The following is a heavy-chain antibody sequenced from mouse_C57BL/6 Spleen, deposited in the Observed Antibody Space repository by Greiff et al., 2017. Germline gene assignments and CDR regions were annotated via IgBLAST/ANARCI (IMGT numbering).Heavy chain of an antibody. CDR3: ARGAYYYGSTYAMDY. CDR1: GYTFTGYW. Sequence: VQLQQSGAELMKPGASVKLSCKATGYTFTGYWIEWVKQRPGHGLEWIGEILPGSGSTNYNEKFKSKATLTVDKPSSTAYMQLSSLTSEDSAVYYCARGAYYYGSTYAMDYWGQGTSVTVSS. CDR2: ILPGSGST. V-gene: IGHV1-9*01. J-gene: IGHJ4*01. D-gene: IGHD1-1*01.